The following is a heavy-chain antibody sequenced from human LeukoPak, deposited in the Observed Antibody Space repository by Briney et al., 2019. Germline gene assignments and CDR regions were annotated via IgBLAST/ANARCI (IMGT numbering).Heavy chain of an antibody. CDR1: GGSISSGDHC. CDR3: ARVTRNYGDADAFDI. V-gene: IGHV4-30-4*01. CDR2: IHYSGST. J-gene: IGHJ3*02. Sequence: PSETLSLTCTVSGGSISSGDHCWSWIRQPPGKGLEWMGYIHYSGSTYYNPSLKSRLIISVDTPKNQASLKLSSVTAADTAVYYCARVTRNYGDADAFDIWGQGTMLTVSS. D-gene: IGHD4-17*01.